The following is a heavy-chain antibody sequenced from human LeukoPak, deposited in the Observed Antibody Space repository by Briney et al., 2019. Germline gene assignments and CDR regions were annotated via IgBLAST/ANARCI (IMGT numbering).Heavy chain of an antibody. D-gene: IGHD3-22*01. CDR3: ARDYYDNSGYYLNTLDYYYYYMDV. V-gene: IGHV1-24*01. J-gene: IGHJ6*03. Sequence: GASVKVSCKVSGYTLTELSMHWVRQALGKGLEWMGGFDPEDGETIYAQKFQGRVTMTEDTSTDTAYMELSSLRSEDTAVYYCARDYYDNSGYYLNTLDYYYYYMDVWGKGTTVTISS. CDR1: GYTLTELS. CDR2: FDPEDGET.